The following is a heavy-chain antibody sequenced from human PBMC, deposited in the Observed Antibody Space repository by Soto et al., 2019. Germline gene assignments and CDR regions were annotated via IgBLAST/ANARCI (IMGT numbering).Heavy chain of an antibody. CDR3: AKDKLLYFDY. CDR2: ISGSGGST. CDR1: GFTFSSYA. J-gene: IGHJ4*02. D-gene: IGHD2-15*01. Sequence: GESLKISCAASGFTFSSYAMSWVRQAPGKGLEWVSAISGSGGSTYYADSVKGRFTISRDNSKNTLYLQMNSLRAEDTAVYYCAKDKLLYFDYWGQGTLVTVSS. V-gene: IGHV3-23*01.